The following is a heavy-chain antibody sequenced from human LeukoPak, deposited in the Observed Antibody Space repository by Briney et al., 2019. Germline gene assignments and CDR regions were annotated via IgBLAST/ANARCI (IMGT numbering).Heavy chain of an antibody. CDR3: ARDKMTPGIAVASYYYYYYGMDV. Sequence: PSETLSLTCTVSGGSISSYYWSWIRQPAGKGLEWIGRVYTSGSTNYNPSLKSRVTMSVDTSKNQFSLKPSSVTAADTAVYYCARDKMTPGIAVASYYYYYYGMDVWGQGTTVTVSS. CDR1: GGSISSYY. V-gene: IGHV4-4*07. CDR2: VYTSGST. J-gene: IGHJ6*02. D-gene: IGHD6-19*01.